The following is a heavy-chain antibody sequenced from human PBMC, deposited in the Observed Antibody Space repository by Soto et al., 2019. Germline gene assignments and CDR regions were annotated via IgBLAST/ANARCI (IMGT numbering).Heavy chain of an antibody. V-gene: IGHV3-30*03. D-gene: IGHD2-15*01. CDR3: ATDLQIYCSGGSCYCGY. J-gene: IGHJ4*02. Sequence: QVQLVESGGGVVQPGRSLRLSCAASGFTFSSYGMHWVRQAPGKGLEWVAVISYDGSNKYYADSVKVRFTISRDNSKNTVYLQMNSMRAEDKAVYYCATDLQIYCSGGSCYCGYWGQGTLVTVSS. CDR2: ISYDGSNK. CDR1: GFTFSSYG.